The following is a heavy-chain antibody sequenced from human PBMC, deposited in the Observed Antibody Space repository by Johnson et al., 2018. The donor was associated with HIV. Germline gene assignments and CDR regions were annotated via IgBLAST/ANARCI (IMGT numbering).Heavy chain of an antibody. V-gene: IGHV3-30*03. CDR2: MSYDGSNE. D-gene: IGHD1-26*01. Sequence: QMQLVESGGGVVQPGRSLRLSCVASGFTLSTYGMHWVRQAPGKGLEWVAVMSYDGSNEYYADSVKGRFTISRDNSKNTLYLQMSSLRAGDTAVYYCARGRASWELYDAFEIWGQGTMVIVSS. CDR3: ARGRASWELYDAFEI. J-gene: IGHJ3*02. CDR1: GFTLSTYG.